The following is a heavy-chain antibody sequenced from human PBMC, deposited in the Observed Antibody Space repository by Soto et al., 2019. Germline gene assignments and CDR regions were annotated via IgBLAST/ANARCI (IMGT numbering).Heavy chain of an antibody. CDR1: GGSISSGDYY. CDR2: IFYTGSP. CDR3: AGEPKGGPAAGAIEI. V-gene: IGHV4-30-4*01. J-gene: IGHJ3*02. D-gene: IGHD6-25*01. Sequence: SETLSLTCTVPGGSISSGDYYWTWIRQPPGKGLEWIGFIFYTGSPYYNPSLKSRVAISVDTSKNQFSLNLTSVTAADTAVYFCAGEPKGGPAAGAIEIWGQGTMVTVSS.